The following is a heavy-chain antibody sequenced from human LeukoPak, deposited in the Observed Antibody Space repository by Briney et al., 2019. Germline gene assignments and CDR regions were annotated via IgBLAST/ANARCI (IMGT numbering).Heavy chain of an antibody. D-gene: IGHD3-9*01. V-gene: IGHV1-18*01. CDR2: ISAYDGNI. J-gene: IGHJ4*02. CDR3: AREGPAFDILTGYRQYYFDY. Sequence: ASVKFSCKASGYTFTNYAISWVRQAPGQGLEWLGWISAYDGNINYAQKLQGRVTMTTDTSTSTAYMELRSLRSDDTAVYYCAREGPAFDILTGYRQYYFDYWGQGTLVTVSS. CDR1: GYTFTNYA.